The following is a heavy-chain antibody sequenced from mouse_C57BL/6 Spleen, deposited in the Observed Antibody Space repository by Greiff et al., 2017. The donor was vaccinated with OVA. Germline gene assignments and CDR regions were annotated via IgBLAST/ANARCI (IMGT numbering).Heavy chain of an antibody. Sequence: QVQLKESGAELARPGASVKLSCKASGYTFTSYGISWVKQRTGQGLEWIGEIYPRSGNTYYNEKFKGKATLTADKSSSTAYMELRSLTSEDSAVYFCASSDSSGYPWFAYWGQGTLVTVSA. D-gene: IGHD3-2*02. CDR2: IYPRSGNT. CDR3: ASSDSSGYPWFAY. V-gene: IGHV1-81*01. CDR1: GYTFTSYG. J-gene: IGHJ3*01.